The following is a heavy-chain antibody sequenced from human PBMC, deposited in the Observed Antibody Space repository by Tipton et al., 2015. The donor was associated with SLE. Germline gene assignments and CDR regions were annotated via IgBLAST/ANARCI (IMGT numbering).Heavy chain of an antibody. V-gene: IGHV3-74*01. D-gene: IGHD2-21*02. CDR3: ARDWGSCGDGLVDY. J-gene: IGHJ4*02. Sequence: GSPRLSCAASGFTFTSYWMNWFRQAPGEGLIWVSRINVEGTYTLYADSVKGRFTVSRDNAKNMLYLQMNSLRAEDTAVYYWARDWGSCGDGLVDYWGQGTLVSVSS. CDR1: GFTFTSYW. CDR2: INVEGTYT.